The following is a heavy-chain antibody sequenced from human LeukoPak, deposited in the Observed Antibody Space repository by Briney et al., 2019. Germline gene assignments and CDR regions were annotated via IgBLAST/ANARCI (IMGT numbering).Heavy chain of an antibody. J-gene: IGHJ4*02. Sequence: PGGSLRLSCAASGFTFSSYAMHWVRQAPGKGLEWVAVISYDGSNKYYADSVKGRFTISRDNSKNTLYLQMNSLRAEDTAVYYCAKEPRGTIFGVAIKRSYYFDYWGQGTLVTVSS. CDR2: ISYDGSNK. CDR1: GFTFSSYA. CDR3: AKEPRGTIFGVAIKRSYYFDY. V-gene: IGHV3-30-3*01. D-gene: IGHD3-3*01.